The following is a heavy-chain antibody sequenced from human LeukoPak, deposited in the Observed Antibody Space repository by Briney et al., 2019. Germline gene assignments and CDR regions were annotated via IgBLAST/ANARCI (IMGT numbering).Heavy chain of an antibody. D-gene: IGHD2-15*01. CDR3: AGFPIVVVVAATQDY. Sequence: GGSLRLSCAASGFTSSSYAMHWVRQAPGKGLEWVAVISYDGSNKYYADSVKGRFTISRDNSKNTLYLQMNSLRAEDTAVYYCAGFPIVVVVAATQDYWGQGTLVTVSS. CDR1: GFTSSSYA. J-gene: IGHJ4*02. CDR2: ISYDGSNK. V-gene: IGHV3-30-3*01.